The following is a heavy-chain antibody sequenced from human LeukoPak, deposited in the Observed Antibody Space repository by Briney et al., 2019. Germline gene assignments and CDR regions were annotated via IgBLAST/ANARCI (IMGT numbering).Heavy chain of an antibody. CDR2: INPNSGGT. V-gene: IGHV1-2*06. J-gene: IGHJ5*02. CDR1: GYTFTGYY. CDR3: AGVVSGSGSWITPNWFDP. Sequence: ASVKVSCKASGYTFTGYYMRWVRQAPGQGLEWMGRINPNSGGTNYAQKFQGRVTMTRDTSISTAYMELSRLRSEDTAVYYCAGVVSGSGSWITPNWFDPWGQGTLVTVSS. D-gene: IGHD3-10*01.